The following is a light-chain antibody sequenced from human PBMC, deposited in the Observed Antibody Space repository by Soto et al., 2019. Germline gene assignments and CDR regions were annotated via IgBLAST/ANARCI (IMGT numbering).Light chain of an antibody. CDR1: QSISSNF. V-gene: IGKV3-20*01. Sequence: EVVLTQSPDTLSLSVGERASLSCRASQSISSNFLAWYQQKPGQAPRLLIYSASTRATGVPDRFSGSGSGTHFTPTITRLEPEDFAIYICQNYNLSFGPGTKVDIK. CDR3: QNYNLS. CDR2: SAS. J-gene: IGKJ3*01.